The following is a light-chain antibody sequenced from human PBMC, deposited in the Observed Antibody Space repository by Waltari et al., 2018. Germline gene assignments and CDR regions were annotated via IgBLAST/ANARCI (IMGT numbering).Light chain of an antibody. CDR1: QSISSW. V-gene: IGKV1-5*03. Sequence: DIQMTQSPSTLSASVGDRVTITCRASQSISSWLAWYQQKPGKAPKLLLYKASSLESGVPSRFSGSGSGTEFTLTISSLQPDDFATYYCQQYNSYRTFGQGTKVEIK. CDR2: KAS. J-gene: IGKJ1*01. CDR3: QQYNSYRT.